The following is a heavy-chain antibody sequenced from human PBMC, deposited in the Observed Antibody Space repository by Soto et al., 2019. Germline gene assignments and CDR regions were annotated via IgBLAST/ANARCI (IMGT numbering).Heavy chain of an antibody. CDR2: IKQDGSEK. V-gene: IGHV3-7*01. D-gene: IGHD3-3*01. Sequence: GGSLRLSCAASGFTFSSYWMCWVRQAPGKGLEWVANIKQDGSEKYYVDSVKGRFTISRDNAKNSLYLQMTSLRAEDTALYYCAREHNVLRFLEWLNWFDPWGQGTLVTVSS. CDR3: AREHNVLRFLEWLNWFDP. CDR1: GFTFSSYW. J-gene: IGHJ5*02.